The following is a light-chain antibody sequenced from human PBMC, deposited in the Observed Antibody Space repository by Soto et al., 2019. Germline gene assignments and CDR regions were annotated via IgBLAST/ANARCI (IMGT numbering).Light chain of an antibody. CDR1: QSVSSSY. CDR2: GAS. Sequence: EIVLTQSPGTLSLSPGERATLSCRASQSVSSSYLAWYQQKPGQAPRLLIYGASSRATGIAARFSGSGSGTDFTLTISRLEPEDFAVYYCQQYGSSRWTFGHGTKVDI. J-gene: IGKJ1*01. V-gene: IGKV3-20*01. CDR3: QQYGSSRWT.